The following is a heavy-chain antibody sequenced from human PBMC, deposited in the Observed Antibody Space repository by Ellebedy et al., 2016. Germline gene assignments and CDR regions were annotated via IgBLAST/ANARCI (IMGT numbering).Heavy chain of an antibody. V-gene: IGHV3-53*01. D-gene: IGHD6-19*01. J-gene: IGHJ4*02. CDR3: ARVSVAGRGDTDLDY. CDR2: IHDSGST. CDR1: GLIVSGNF. Sequence: GGSLRLSCAASGLIVSGNFMSWVRQAPGKRLEWVSAIHDSGSTYYADSVKGRFTISRDNSKNTLFLQMNSLRAEDTAVYYCARVSVAGRGDTDLDYWGQGTLVTVSS.